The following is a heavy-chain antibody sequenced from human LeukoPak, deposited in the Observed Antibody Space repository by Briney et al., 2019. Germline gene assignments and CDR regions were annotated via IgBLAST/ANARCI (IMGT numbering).Heavy chain of an antibody. CDR3: ARHLSHLSGLRNNWFDP. CDR2: IYPGDSDT. CDR1: EYSFTSYW. V-gene: IGHV5-51*01. D-gene: IGHD5-12*01. Sequence: GESLKISCKGSEYSFTSYWIGWVRQMPGKGLEWMGIIYPGDSDTRYRPSFQGQVTSSADRSISTAYLQWSSLKASDTAMYYCARHLSHLSGLRNNWFDPWGQGTLVTVSS. J-gene: IGHJ5*02.